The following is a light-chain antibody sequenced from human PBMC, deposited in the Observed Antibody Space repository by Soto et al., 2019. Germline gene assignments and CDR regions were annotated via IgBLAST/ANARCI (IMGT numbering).Light chain of an antibody. V-gene: IGLV1-44*01. J-gene: IGLJ1*01. CDR2: NNN. Sequence: QSVLTQPPSASGTPGQRVTIACSGSSSNIGSSSVNWYQQLPGTAPKLLIYNNNQWPSGLPDRFSGSKSGTSASLAISGLQSEDEADYYCAAWDVSLNGLYVFGTGTKLTVL. CDR1: SSNIGSSS. CDR3: AAWDVSLNGLYV.